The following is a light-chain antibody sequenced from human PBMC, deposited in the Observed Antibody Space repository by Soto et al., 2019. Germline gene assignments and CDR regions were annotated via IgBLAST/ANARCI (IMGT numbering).Light chain of an antibody. CDR1: QSISNY. CDR2: AAS. J-gene: IGKJ5*01. V-gene: IGKV1-39*01. Sequence: DIQMTQSPSSLSASVGDRVTITCRASQSISNYLNWYQQRPGRAPKVLLFAASSLQSGVPSRFSGSGSGTDFTLTISSLQPEDFATYYCQQSYDTPRLTFGQGKRLEIK. CDR3: QQSYDTPRLT.